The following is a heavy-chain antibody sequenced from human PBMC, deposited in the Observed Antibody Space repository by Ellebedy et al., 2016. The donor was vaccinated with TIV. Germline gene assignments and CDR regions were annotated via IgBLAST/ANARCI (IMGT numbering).Heavy chain of an antibody. CDR2: VDPNSGGT. Sequence: AASVKVSCKASAYTFTAYLVNWVRQAPGQGLEWMGWVDPNSGGTDYAQKFQARVTMTRDTSITTADMELTGLRSDDTGVYYCARSLTSKKPLDSWGQGTLLTVSS. CDR1: AYTFTAYL. J-gene: IGHJ4*02. CDR3: ARSLTSKKPLDS. D-gene: IGHD3-9*01. V-gene: IGHV1-2*02.